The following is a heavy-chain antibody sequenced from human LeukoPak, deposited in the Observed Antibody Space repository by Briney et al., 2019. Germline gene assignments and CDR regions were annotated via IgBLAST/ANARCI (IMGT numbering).Heavy chain of an antibody. D-gene: IGHD6-13*01. CDR2: MNSDGSSA. CDR3: AREDGAAACYLDF. V-gene: IGHV3-74*01. J-gene: IGHJ4*02. CDR1: GFTFSSYW. Sequence: PGGSLRLSCAASGFTFSSYWMHWVRQVPGKGLVRVSRMNSDGSSAYTDSVKGRFTISRDNAKSTLYLQMNSLRAEDTAVYYCAREDGAAACYLDFWGQGTLVTVSS.